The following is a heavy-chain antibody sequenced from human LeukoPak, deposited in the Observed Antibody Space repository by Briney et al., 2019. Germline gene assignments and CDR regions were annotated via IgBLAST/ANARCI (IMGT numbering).Heavy chain of an antibody. CDR1: GFSFSSYA. Sequence: GGSLRLSCAASGFSFSSYAMSWVRQAPGKGLEWVSAISGSGGSTYYADSVKGRFTISRDNSKNTLYLQMNSLRAEDTAVYYCARVSSGWYADYWGQGTLVTVSS. CDR2: ISGSGGST. D-gene: IGHD6-19*01. V-gene: IGHV3-23*01. CDR3: ARVSSGWYADY. J-gene: IGHJ4*02.